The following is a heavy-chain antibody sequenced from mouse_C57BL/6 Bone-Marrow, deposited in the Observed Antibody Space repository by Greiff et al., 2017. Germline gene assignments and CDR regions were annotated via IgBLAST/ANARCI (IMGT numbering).Heavy chain of an antibody. CDR1: GYSFTSYW. D-gene: IGHD2-5*01. J-gene: IGHJ1*03. Sequence: QVQLQQPGAELVKPGASVKMSCKASGYSFTSYWITWVKQRPGQGLEWIGDIYPGSGSTNYNEKFKSKATLTVDTSSSTAYMQHSSLTSEDSAVYYCARPYYSNYWYFDVWGTGTTVTVSS. CDR2: IYPGSGST. V-gene: IGHV1-55*01. CDR3: ARPYYSNYWYFDV.